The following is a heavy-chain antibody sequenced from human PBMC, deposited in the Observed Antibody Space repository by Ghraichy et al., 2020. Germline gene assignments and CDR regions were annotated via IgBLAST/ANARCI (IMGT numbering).Heavy chain of an antibody. CDR2: INHSGST. CDR1: GGSFSGDY. Sequence: SETLSLTCAVYGGSFSGDYWSWIRQPPGKGLEWIGQINHSGSTNYNPSLKGRVTILVDTSKNQFSLELSSVTAADTAVYYCARISSLDYDFCSGPHARPGWFAPWGQGTLVTVSS. J-gene: IGHJ5*02. CDR3: ARISSLDYDFCSGPHARPGWFAP. D-gene: IGHD3-3*01. V-gene: IGHV4-34*01.